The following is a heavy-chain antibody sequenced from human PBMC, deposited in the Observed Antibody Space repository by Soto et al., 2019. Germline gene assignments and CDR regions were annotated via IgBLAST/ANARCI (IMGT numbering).Heavy chain of an antibody. CDR1: GFTFSSYA. J-gene: IGHJ4*02. CDR2: ISGSGGST. V-gene: IGHV3-23*01. CDR3: AKVREKGGARQPLDY. Sequence: GSLRLCCAASGFTFSSYAMSWVRQAPGKGLEWVSAISGSGGSTYYADSVKGRFTISRDNSKNTLYLQMNSLRAEDTAVYYCAKVREKGGARQPLDYWGQGTLVTVSS. D-gene: IGHD1-26*01.